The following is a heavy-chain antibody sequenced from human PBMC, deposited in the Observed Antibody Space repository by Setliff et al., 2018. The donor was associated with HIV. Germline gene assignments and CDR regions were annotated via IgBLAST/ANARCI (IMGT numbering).Heavy chain of an antibody. CDR3: AKSERRQDITIFGVVAD. CDR1: GFTFDDYT. CDR2: ISWDGGST. V-gene: IGHV3-43*01. D-gene: IGHD3-3*01. J-gene: IGHJ4*02. Sequence: GSLRLSCAASGFTFDDYTMHWVRQAPGKGLEWVSLISWDGGSTYYADSVKGRFTIPRDNSKNSLYLQMNSLRTEDTALYYCAKSERRQDITIFGVVADWGQGTLVTVSS.